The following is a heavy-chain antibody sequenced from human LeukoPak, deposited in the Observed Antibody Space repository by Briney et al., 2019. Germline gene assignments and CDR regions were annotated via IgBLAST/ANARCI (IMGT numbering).Heavy chain of an antibody. V-gene: IGHV4-39*07. J-gene: IGHJ4*02. CDR3: ARLAGYSQPRWDY. Sequence: PSETLSLTCTVSGGSISSSNYYWGWIRQPPGKGLEWIGSIYYRGTTYYNPSLKSRVTISVDTSKNQFSLKLSSVTAADTAVYYCARLAGYSQPRWDYWGQGTLVTVSS. CDR1: GGSISSSNYY. CDR2: IYYRGTT. D-gene: IGHD5-18*01.